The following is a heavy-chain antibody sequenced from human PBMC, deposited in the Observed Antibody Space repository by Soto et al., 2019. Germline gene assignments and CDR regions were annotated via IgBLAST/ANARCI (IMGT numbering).Heavy chain of an antibody. D-gene: IGHD6-19*01. CDR3: ARDPYSSGWYDPYDH. Sequence: PGGSLRLSCVASVFSSSRYELNFVRQAPGKGLEWVAYTSTSGNIIHYADSVMGRFTISRDNAKNSLYLQMNSLRDEDTAVYYCARDPYSSGWYDPYDHWGQGTLVTVSS. CDR1: VFSSSRYE. CDR2: TSTSGNII. J-gene: IGHJ5*02. V-gene: IGHV3-48*03.